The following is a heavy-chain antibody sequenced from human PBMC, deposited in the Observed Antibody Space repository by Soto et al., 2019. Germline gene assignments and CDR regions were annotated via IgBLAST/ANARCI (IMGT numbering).Heavy chain of an antibody. CDR2: IGADNGDT. CDR3: ARDWKGAEGFDP. Sequence: QVQLVQSGAEVKKPGASVNVSCKASRYPFSTYGFSWVRPAPGQGLEWMGWIGADNGDTNYAQNFQGRVTMTTDTSTTTSYMELRSLTAVATAVYFCARDWKGAEGFDPWGQGTRVTVSS. J-gene: IGHJ5*02. V-gene: IGHV1-18*01. CDR1: RYPFSTYG. D-gene: IGHD1-1*01.